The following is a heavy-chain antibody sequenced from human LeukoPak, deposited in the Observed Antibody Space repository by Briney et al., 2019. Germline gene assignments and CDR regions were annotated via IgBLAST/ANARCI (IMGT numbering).Heavy chain of an antibody. Sequence: PGGSLRLSCAASGFTFSSYEMNWVRQAPGKGLEWVSYISSSGSTIYYADSVKGRFTISRDNARNSLYLQMNSLRAEDTAVYYCARYSYGYFDYWGQGTLVTVSS. CDR3: ARYSYGYFDY. D-gene: IGHD5-18*01. CDR2: ISSSGSTI. CDR1: GFTFSSYE. J-gene: IGHJ4*02. V-gene: IGHV3-48*03.